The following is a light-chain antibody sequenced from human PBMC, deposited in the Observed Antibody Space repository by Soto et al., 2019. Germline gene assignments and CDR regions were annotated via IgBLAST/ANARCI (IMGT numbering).Light chain of an antibody. CDR3: QHYWT. Sequence: DIQMTQSPSSLSASVGDIVTITCQASQDISNYLNWYQQKPGKAPKLLIYDVSSLKTGVPSRFSGSGSGTEFTLTISSLQPDDFATYYCQHYWTFGQGSKVDIK. CDR2: DVS. J-gene: IGKJ1*01. V-gene: IGKV1-33*01. CDR1: QDISNY.